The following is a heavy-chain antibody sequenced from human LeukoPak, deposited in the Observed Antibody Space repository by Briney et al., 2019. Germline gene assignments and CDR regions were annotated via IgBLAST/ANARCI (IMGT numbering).Heavy chain of an antibody. CDR1: GGSISSYY. CDR3: ARERRDGYKVYFDY. Sequence: PSETLSLTCTVSGGSISSYYWSWIRQPPGKGLEWIGYVYYSGSTNYNPSLKSRVTISVDTSKNQFSLRLSSVTAADTAVYHCARERRDGYKVYFDYWGQGTLVTVSS. D-gene: IGHD5-24*01. V-gene: IGHV4-59*01. J-gene: IGHJ4*02. CDR2: VYYSGST.